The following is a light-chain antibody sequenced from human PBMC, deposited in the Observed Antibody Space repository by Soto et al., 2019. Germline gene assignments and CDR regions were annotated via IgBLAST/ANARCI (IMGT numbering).Light chain of an antibody. Sequence: QSVLTQPPSVSGAPGQRVTISCTWSSSNIGSGYDVHWYQHLPGTAPKLFIFGNDNRPSGVPDRFSGSKSGTSASLAITGLQTEDEADYYCQSYDSSLSAVVFGGGTKLTVL. CDR2: GND. CDR3: QSYDSSLSAVV. J-gene: IGLJ2*01. V-gene: IGLV1-40*01. CDR1: SSNIGSGYD.